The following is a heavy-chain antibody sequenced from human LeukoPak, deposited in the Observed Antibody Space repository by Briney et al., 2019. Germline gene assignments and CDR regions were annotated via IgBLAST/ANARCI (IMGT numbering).Heavy chain of an antibody. CDR3: AKDPAPGYSSSGYYYGMDV. J-gene: IGHJ6*02. Sequence: GGSLRLSCAASGFTFSSYPMSWVRQAPGKGLEWVSAISGSGGSTYYADSVKGRFTISRDNSKNTLYLQMNSLRAEDTAVYYCAKDPAPGYSSSGYYYGMDVWGQGTTVTVSS. V-gene: IGHV3-23*01. CDR1: GFTFSSYP. D-gene: IGHD6-13*01. CDR2: ISGSGGST.